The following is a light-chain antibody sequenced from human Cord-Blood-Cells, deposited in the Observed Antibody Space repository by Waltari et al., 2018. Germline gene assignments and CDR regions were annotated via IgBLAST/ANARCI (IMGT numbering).Light chain of an antibody. CDR1: SSNIGINY. Sequence: QSVLTQPPSASGTPGQRVTISCSGSSSNIGINYVYWYQQLTGTAPKLLSYRNKQRPSGVPDRYSGSKSGTSASLAISGLRSEDGADYYCAAWDDSLSGPVFGGGTKLTVL. CDR2: RNK. CDR3: AAWDDSLSGPV. J-gene: IGLJ2*01. V-gene: IGLV1-47*01.